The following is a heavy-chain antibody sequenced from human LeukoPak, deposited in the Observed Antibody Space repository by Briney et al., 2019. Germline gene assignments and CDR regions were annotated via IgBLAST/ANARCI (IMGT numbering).Heavy chain of an antibody. V-gene: IGHV4-39*01. CDR2: IYYSGNT. CDR1: GVSISSSNSY. Sequence: PSETLSLTCTVSGVSISSSNSYWGWIRQPPGKGLEWIGSIYYSGNTYYNASLKSRVTISVDTSKNQFSLKLSSVTAADTAVYYCARIVVPAATIYYYYYMDVWGKGTTVTISS. J-gene: IGHJ6*03. CDR3: ARIVVPAATIYYYYYMDV. D-gene: IGHD2-2*01.